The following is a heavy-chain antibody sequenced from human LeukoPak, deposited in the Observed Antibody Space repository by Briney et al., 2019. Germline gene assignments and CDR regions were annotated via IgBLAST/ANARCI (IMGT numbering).Heavy chain of an antibody. V-gene: IGHV3-9*03. CDR2: ISWNSGTV. J-gene: IGHJ2*01. CDR3: AKASADWYFDL. Sequence: GGSLRLSCAASGLNFNDYAMHWVRQAPGKGLEWVSGISWNSGTVGYADSVKGRFTISRDNSKKSLYLQMNSLRAEDMALYYCAKASADWYFDLWGRGTLVTVSS. CDR1: GLNFNDYA. D-gene: IGHD2-2*01.